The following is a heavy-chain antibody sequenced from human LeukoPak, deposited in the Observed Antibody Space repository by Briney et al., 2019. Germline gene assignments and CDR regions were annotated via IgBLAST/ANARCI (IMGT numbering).Heavy chain of an antibody. D-gene: IGHD3-3*01. CDR3: ARLKRYYDFWTPGMDV. CDR2: INPNSGGT. J-gene: IGHJ6*02. CDR1: GYTFTDYY. Sequence: GASVKVSCKASGYTFTDYYMHWVRQAPGQGLEWMGWINPNSGGTNYAQKFQGRVTMTRDTSISTAYMELSRLRSDDTAVYYCARLKRYYDFWTPGMDVWGQGTTVTVSS. V-gene: IGHV1-2*02.